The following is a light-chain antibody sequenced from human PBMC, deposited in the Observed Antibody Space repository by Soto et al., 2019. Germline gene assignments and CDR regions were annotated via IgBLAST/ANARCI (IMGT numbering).Light chain of an antibody. V-gene: IGKV3-20*01. CDR1: QSVSSVY. CDR3: QQYGTSPFT. Sequence: DMVLTQSPGTLSLSPGERATLSCRASQSVSSVYLAWFQQRPGQAPRLLIYGASSRAPVIPDRFSGSGSGTDFTLTISRLKSEDFAVYSCQQYGTSPFTFGQGTKLAIK. CDR2: GAS. J-gene: IGKJ2*01.